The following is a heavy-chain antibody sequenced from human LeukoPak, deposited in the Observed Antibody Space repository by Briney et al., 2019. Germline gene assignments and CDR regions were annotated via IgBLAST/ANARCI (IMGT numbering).Heavy chain of an antibody. Sequence: GGSLRLSCAASRFTFSSYAMSWVRQAPGKGLEWVSAISGSGGSTYYADSVKGRFTISRDNSKNTPYLQMNSLRAEDTAVYYCAKDLGGSGSYSGYFNYWGQGTLVTVSS. CDR3: AKDLGGSGSYSGYFNY. V-gene: IGHV3-23*01. CDR1: RFTFSSYA. J-gene: IGHJ4*02. D-gene: IGHD3-10*01. CDR2: ISGSGGST.